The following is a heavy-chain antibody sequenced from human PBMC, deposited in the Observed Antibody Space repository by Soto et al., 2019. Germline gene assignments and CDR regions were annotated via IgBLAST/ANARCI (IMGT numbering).Heavy chain of an antibody. J-gene: IGHJ3*02. V-gene: IGHV3-7*05. CDR3: ARDRLTMIVVVIPDAFDI. CDR1: GFTFSSYW. CDR2: IKQDGSEK. D-gene: IGHD3-22*01. Sequence: GGSLRLSCAASGFTFSSYWMSWVRQAPGKGLEWVANIKQDGSEKYYVDSVKGRFTISRDNAKNSLYLQMNSLRAEDTAVYYCARDRLTMIVVVIPDAFDIWGQGTMVTVSS.